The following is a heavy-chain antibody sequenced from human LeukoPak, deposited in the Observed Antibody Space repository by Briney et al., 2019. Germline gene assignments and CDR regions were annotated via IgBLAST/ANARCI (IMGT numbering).Heavy chain of an antibody. CDR1: GGSISSYF. CDR3: ASSLTSTTYAFDI. Sequence: PSGTLSLTCTVSGGSISSYFWSWIRQPPGKELEWIGYIYYSGSTNYNPSLKSRVAISIDTSKNQFSLKLTSASAADTAVYYCASSLTSTTYAFDIWGQGTMVTVSS. D-gene: IGHD2-2*01. CDR2: IYYSGST. V-gene: IGHV4-59*01. J-gene: IGHJ3*02.